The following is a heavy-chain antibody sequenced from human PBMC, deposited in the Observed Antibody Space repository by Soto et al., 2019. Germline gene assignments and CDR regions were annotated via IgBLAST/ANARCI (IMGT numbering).Heavy chain of an antibody. Sequence: QVQLVESGGGVVQPGRSLRLSCAASGFSFRSYAMHWVRQAPGKGLEWVAVILYDGSNKHFADSVKGRFTVSRDNSKNTLYLQMNSLRAEDTAVYYCARELVLGSSSFYYYHGMDVWGQGTTVTVSS. D-gene: IGHD6-6*01. J-gene: IGHJ6*02. CDR3: ARELVLGSSSFYYYHGMDV. CDR1: GFSFRSYA. V-gene: IGHV3-33*01. CDR2: ILYDGSNK.